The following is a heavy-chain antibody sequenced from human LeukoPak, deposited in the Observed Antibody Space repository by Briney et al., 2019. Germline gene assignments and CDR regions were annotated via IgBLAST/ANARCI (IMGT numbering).Heavy chain of an antibody. CDR3: AKAFKKAFDY. Sequence: GGSLRLSCAASGFTFNSYAMAWVRQAPGKGLEWGSAIGGSGGSTYYADSVKGRFTISRDNSKNPLYLQMSSLSAEDTAVYYCAKAFKKAFDYWGQGTLVTVSS. J-gene: IGHJ4*02. V-gene: IGHV3-23*01. CDR1: GFTFNSYA. CDR2: IGGSGGST.